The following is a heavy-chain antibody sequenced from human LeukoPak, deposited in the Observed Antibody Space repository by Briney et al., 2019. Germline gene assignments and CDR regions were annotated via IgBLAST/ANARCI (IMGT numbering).Heavy chain of an antibody. J-gene: IGHJ3*02. V-gene: IGHV4-34*01. Sequence: PSETLSLTCAVYGGSFSGYYWSWIRQPPGKGLEWIGEINHSGSTNYNPSLKSRVTISVDTSKNQFSLKLSSETAADTAVYYCARMEAYSSSWYDAFDIWGQGTMVTVSS. CDR3: ARMEAYSSSWYDAFDI. CDR1: GGSFSGYY. CDR2: INHSGST. D-gene: IGHD6-13*01.